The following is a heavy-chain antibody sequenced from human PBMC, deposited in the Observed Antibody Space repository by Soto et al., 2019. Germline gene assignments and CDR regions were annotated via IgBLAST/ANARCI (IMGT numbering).Heavy chain of an antibody. CDR2: VDHSGST. D-gene: IGHD6-6*01. CDR3: ARDSLAARRYFDY. Sequence: PSETLSLTCAVYGGSFSGYYWNWIRQPPGKGLEWIGQVDHSGSTNYNPSLKSRVTISVDTSKNHFSLQLTSVTAADTSVYYCARDSLAARRYFDYWGQGNLVTVSS. J-gene: IGHJ4*02. CDR1: GGSFSGYY. V-gene: IGHV4-34*01.